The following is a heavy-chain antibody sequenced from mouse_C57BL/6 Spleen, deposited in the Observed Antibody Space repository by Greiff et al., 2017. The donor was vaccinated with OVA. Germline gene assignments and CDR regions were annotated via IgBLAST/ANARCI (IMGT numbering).Heavy chain of an antibody. J-gene: IGHJ2*01. D-gene: IGHD1-1*01. V-gene: IGHV1-52*01. CDR2: IDPSDSET. Sequence: QVQLQQPGAELVRPGSSVKLSCKASGYTFTSYWMHWVKQRPIQGLEWIGNIDPSDSETHYNQKFKDKATLTVDKSSSTAYMPLSSLTSEDSAVYYCTREGDYYAVFDYWGQGTTLTVSS. CDR1: GYTFTSYW. CDR3: TREGDYYAVFDY.